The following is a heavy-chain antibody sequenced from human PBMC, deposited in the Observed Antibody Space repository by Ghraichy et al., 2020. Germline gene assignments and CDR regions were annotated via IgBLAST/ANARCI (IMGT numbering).Heavy chain of an antibody. D-gene: IGHD3-10*01. J-gene: IGHJ6*02. CDR2: IYHSGPT. CDR1: GGSISGYY. V-gene: IGHV4-59*01. Sequence: SETLSLTCSVSGGSISGYYWSWIRQPPGKGLAWIGYIYHSGPTYYNPSLNSRVTISVDTPKNQFSLKLRSVTAADTAVYYCARVGELPLTGELYGMDVWGQGTTVTVSS. CDR3: ARVGELPLTGELYGMDV.